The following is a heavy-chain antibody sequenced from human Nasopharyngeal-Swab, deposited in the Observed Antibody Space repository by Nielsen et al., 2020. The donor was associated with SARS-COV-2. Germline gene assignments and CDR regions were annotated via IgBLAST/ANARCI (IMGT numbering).Heavy chain of an antibody. D-gene: IGHD2-2*01. J-gene: IGHJ4*02. CDR3: VRDTNRYVCGNGAAFDH. CDR2: IASNTDSI. CDR1: GFTFDDYA. V-gene: IGHV3-9*01. Sequence: GGSLRLSYVASGFTFDDYAIHWVRQGPGKGLEWVSGIASNTDSIAYADSVMGRFTISRDSAKNSLYLQMTNLTVEDTAYYYCVRDTNRYVCGNGAAFDHWGQGTQVTVSS.